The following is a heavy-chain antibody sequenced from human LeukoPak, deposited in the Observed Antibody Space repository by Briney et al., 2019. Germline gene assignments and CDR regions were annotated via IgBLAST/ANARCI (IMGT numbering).Heavy chain of an antibody. D-gene: IGHD4-11*01. CDR3: ARGPSTTVTNRNYFDY. V-gene: IGHV1-2*02. J-gene: IGHJ4*02. CDR1: GYTFTGYY. Sequence: GASVKVSCKASGYTFTGYYIHWVRQAPGQGLEWMGWVNPNSGRTNYAQKFQGRATMTSDTSISTAYMELSRLRSDDTAVYYCARGPSTTVTNRNYFDYWGQGTLVTVSS. CDR2: VNPNSGRT.